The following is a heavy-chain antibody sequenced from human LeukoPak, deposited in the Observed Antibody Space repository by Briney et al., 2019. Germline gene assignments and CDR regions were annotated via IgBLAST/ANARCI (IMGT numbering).Heavy chain of an antibody. J-gene: IGHJ4*02. V-gene: IGHV4-34*01. CDR2: INHSGST. CDR1: GGSFSGYY. D-gene: IGHD3-10*01. CDR3: ARRSLWFGESTFDY. Sequence: ASETLSLTCAVYGGSFSGYYWSWIRQPPGKGLEWIGEINHSGSTNYNPSLKSRVTISVDTSKNQFSLKLSSVTAADTAVYYCARRSLWFGESTFDYWGQGTLVTVSS.